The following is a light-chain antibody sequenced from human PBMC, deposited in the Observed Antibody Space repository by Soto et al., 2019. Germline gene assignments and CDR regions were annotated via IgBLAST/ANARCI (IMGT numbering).Light chain of an antibody. CDR1: QSVRSY. Sequence: EIVLTQSPATLSVSPGERATLSCRASQSVRSYLLWYQQKPGQAPRLLIYGASSRATGIPDRFSGSGSGTDFTLTISRLEPEDFAVYYCQQYRDSRTFGQGTKVDIK. CDR3: QQYRDSRT. J-gene: IGKJ1*01. CDR2: GAS. V-gene: IGKV3-20*01.